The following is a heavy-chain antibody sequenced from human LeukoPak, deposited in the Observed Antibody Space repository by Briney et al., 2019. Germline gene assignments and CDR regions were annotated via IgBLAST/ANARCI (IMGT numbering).Heavy chain of an antibody. CDR2: INPSGGST. Sequence: GASVKVSCKASGYTFTYYYMHWVRQAPGQGLEWMGIINPSGGSTSYAQKFQGRVTMTRDTSISTAYMELSRLTSDDTAVYYCARSEGVLLPLYWGQGTLVTVSS. V-gene: IGHV1-46*01. CDR3: ARSEGVLLPLY. D-gene: IGHD2-8*02. CDR1: GYTFTYYY. J-gene: IGHJ4*02.